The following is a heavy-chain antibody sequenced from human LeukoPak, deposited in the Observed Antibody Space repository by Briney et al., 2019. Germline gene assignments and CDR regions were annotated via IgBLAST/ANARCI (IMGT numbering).Heavy chain of an antibody. CDR2: MNTNTGNP. J-gene: IGHJ4*02. Sequence: ASVKVSCKASGYTFTNYAMNWVRQAPGQGLEWMGWMNTNTGNPTYAQGFTGRFVFSLDTSVSTAYLQISSLKTEDTAVYYCAVLSYDSSGYYYPFDGWGQGTLVTVSS. D-gene: IGHD3-22*01. CDR1: GYTFTNYA. V-gene: IGHV7-4-1*02. CDR3: AVLSYDSSGYYYPFDG.